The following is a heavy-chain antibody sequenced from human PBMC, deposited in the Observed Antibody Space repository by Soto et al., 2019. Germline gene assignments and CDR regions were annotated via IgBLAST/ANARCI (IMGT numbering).Heavy chain of an antibody. CDR2: ISYDGSSK. CDR3: TGEVASGY. V-gene: IGHV3-30*03. J-gene: IGHJ4*02. Sequence: QVQLVESGGGVVQPGRSLRLSCAASGFTFSSYGMHWVRQAPGKGLEWVADISYDGSSKYYADSVKGRFTISRDNSKNTLYLDMNSLRADDTAVYYCTGEVASGYWGQGTLVTVSS. CDR1: GFTFSSYG. D-gene: IGHD2-8*02.